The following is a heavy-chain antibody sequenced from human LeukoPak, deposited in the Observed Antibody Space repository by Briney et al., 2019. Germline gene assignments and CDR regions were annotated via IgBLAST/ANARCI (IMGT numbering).Heavy chain of an antibody. V-gene: IGHV3-74*01. CDR2: IKGDGSST. CDR1: GFTFSTYW. J-gene: IGHJ4*02. CDR3: ARASTTVPNLLDY. Sequence: GGSLRLSCAASGFTFSTYWMHWVRHAQGKGLVWVSRIKGDGSSTIYADSVKGRFTISRDNSKNTLYLQTSSLRAEDTAVYYCARASTTVPNLLDYWGQGTLVTVSS. D-gene: IGHD4-17*01.